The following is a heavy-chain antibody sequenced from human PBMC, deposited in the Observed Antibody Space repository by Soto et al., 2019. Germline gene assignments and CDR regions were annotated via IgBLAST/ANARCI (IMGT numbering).Heavy chain of an antibody. V-gene: IGHV4-59*08. J-gene: IGHJ4*02. CDR3: ARRYSSGFAY. CDR2: IFYSGST. Sequence: SETLSLTCTVSGGSISSYYWSWIRQPPGKGLEWIGYIFYSGSTNYNPSLKSRVTISVDTSKNQFSLKLSSVTAADTAVYYCARRYSSGFAYWGQGTLVTVSS. D-gene: IGHD6-19*01. CDR1: GGSISSYY.